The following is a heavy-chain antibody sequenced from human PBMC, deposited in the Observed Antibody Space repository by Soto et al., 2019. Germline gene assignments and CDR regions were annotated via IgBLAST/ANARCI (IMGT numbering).Heavy chain of an antibody. CDR1: GFSLATHGVG. Sequence: QLTLKESGPTLVKPTQSLTLTCTFSGFSLATHGVGVGWIPQPPGEALEWLALISWNDDNRYSPSLKSRLTSAKDTSKDQVVLTMANMDPVDTATYYCAHARLLWVGGYFDYWGQGILVTVSS. V-gene: IGHV2-5*01. CDR3: AHARLLWVGGYFDY. CDR2: ISWNDDN. J-gene: IGHJ4*02. D-gene: IGHD3-10*01.